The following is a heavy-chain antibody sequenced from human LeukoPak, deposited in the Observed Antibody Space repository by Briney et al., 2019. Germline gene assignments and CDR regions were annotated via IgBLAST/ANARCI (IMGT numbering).Heavy chain of an antibody. CDR3: AKVKSSASWYYFDY. D-gene: IGHD3-22*01. Sequence: PGGSLRLSCAATGFTFSNYWMHWVRQAPGKGLLWVSRTNTDGSSTNYADSVKGRFTVSRDNAKNTVYLQMSSLRVEDTAVYYCAKVKSSASWYYFDYWGQGTLVTVSS. CDR2: TNTDGSST. CDR1: GFTFSNYW. J-gene: IGHJ4*02. V-gene: IGHV3-74*01.